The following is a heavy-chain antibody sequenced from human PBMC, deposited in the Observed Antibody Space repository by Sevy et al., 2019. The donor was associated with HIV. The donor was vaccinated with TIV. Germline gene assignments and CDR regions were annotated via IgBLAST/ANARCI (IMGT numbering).Heavy chain of an antibody. J-gene: IGHJ4*02. D-gene: IGHD6-13*01. V-gene: IGHV3-49*04. CDR1: GFTFGDYC. Sequence: GGSLRVSCTASGFTFGDYCMSWVRQAPGKGLEWVAFLKSDVYGGTVDHAASVRGRFVISRDDSKTIAYLQMNDLKTEDTGVYYCTRWKAAQSIFDYWGQGALLTVAS. CDR3: TRWKAAQSIFDY. CDR2: LKSDVYGGTV.